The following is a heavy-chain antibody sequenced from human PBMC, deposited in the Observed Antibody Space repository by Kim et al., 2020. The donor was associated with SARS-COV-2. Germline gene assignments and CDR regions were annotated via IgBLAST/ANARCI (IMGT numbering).Heavy chain of an antibody. J-gene: IGHJ6*02. Sequence: ARSGEGRFTISRANSKNTLYLQMNSLRAEDTAVYYCARSTDGNYYYGMDVWGQGTTVTVSS. CDR3: ARSTDGNYYYGMDV. V-gene: IGHV3-30*01.